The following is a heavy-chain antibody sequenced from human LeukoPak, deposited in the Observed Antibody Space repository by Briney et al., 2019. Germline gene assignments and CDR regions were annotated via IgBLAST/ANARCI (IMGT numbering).Heavy chain of an antibody. CDR3: AKVMGYYDSSGHHPDAFDI. CDR2: ISGSGGST. J-gene: IGHJ3*02. CDR1: GFTFSSYG. Sequence: GGSLRLSCAASGFTFSSYGMSWVRQAPGKGLEWVSAISGSGGSTYYADSVKGRFTISRDNSKNTLYLQMNSLRAEDTAVYYCAKVMGYYDSSGHHPDAFDIWGQGTMVTVSS. D-gene: IGHD3-22*01. V-gene: IGHV3-23*01.